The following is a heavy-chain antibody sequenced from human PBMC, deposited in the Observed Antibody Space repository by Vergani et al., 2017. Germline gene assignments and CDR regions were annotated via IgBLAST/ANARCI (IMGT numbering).Heavy chain of an antibody. D-gene: IGHD3-9*01. CDR2: IYHSGST. CDR3: ARNGDYDILTGYSNWFDP. V-gene: IGHV4-38-2*01. Sequence: QVQLQESGPGLVKPSETLSLTCAVSGYSISSGYYWGWTRQPPGKGLEWIGSIYHSGSTYYNPSLKGRVTISGDTSKNQFSLKLSSVTAADTAVYYCARNGDYDILTGYSNWFDPWGQGTLVTVSS. CDR1: GYSISSGYY. J-gene: IGHJ5*02.